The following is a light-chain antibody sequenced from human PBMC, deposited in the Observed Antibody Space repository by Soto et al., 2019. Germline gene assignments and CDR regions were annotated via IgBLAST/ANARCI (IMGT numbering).Light chain of an antibody. CDR1: GSDVGGYNY. CDR3: SSDAGNDKDV. J-gene: IGLJ1*01. V-gene: IGLV2-8*01. Sequence: QSVLTLPPSASGSPGPSVTLSCTGTGSDVGGYNYVSWYQHHPGNAPKLMIYEVSKRPSGVPDRLSGSKSGNTAALTDSGRQADDEAEYYCSSDAGNDKDVVGSGTKLT. CDR2: EVS.